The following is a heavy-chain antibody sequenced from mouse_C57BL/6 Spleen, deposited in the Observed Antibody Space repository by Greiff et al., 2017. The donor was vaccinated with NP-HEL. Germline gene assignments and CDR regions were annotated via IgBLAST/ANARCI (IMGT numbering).Heavy chain of an antibody. CDR1: GYSFSSSW. V-gene: IGHV1-82*01. D-gene: IGHD2-1*01. J-gene: IGHJ2*01. CDR3: AIYYGYYFDY. Sequence: QVQLQQSGPELVKPGASVKISCKASGYSFSSSWLNWVKQRPGKGLEWIGRFYPGDGVTNYNGKFKGKATLTAYKSSSTAYMQLSSLTSEESAVYFCAIYYGYYFDYWGQGTTLTVAS. CDR2: FYPGDGVT.